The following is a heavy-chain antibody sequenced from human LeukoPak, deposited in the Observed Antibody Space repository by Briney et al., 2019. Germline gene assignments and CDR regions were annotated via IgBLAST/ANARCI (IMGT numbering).Heavy chain of an antibody. CDR2: ISGSGGST. Sequence: GGSLRLSCAASGFTLSSYAMSWVRQAPGKGLEWVSAISGSGGSTYYPDSVKGRFTISRDNSKNTLYLQMNSLRAEDTAVYYCAKPGEQWLVRGFDYWGQGTLVTVSS. V-gene: IGHV3-23*01. J-gene: IGHJ4*02. D-gene: IGHD6-19*01. CDR3: AKPGEQWLVRGFDY. CDR1: GFTLSSYA.